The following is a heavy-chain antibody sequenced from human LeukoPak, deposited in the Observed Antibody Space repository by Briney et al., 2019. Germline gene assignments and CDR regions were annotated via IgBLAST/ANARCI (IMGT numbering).Heavy chain of an antibody. CDR3: ARDANILTGYYPSNAFDI. D-gene: IGHD3-9*01. V-gene: IGHV3-30*03. CDR1: GFTFSSYG. Sequence: GGSLRLSCAASGFTFSSYGMHWVRQAPGKGLEWVAVISYDGSNKYYADSVKGRFTISRDNSKNTLSLQMNSLRAEDTAVYYCARDANILTGYYPSNAFDIWGQGTMVTVSS. CDR2: ISYDGSNK. J-gene: IGHJ3*02.